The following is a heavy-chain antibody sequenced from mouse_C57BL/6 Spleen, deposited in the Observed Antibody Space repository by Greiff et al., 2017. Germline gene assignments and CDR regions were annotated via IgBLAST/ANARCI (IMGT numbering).Heavy chain of an antibody. CDR3: ARRKDDYEDYAMDY. Sequence: QVQLQQSGPELVKPGASVKISCKASGYAFSSSWMNWVKQRPGKGLEWIGRIYPGDGDTNYNGKFKGKATLTADKSSSTAYMQLSSLTSEDSAVYFWARRKDDYEDYAMDYWGQGTSVTVSS. V-gene: IGHV1-82*01. J-gene: IGHJ4*01. D-gene: IGHD2-4*01. CDR1: GYAFSSSW. CDR2: IYPGDGDT.